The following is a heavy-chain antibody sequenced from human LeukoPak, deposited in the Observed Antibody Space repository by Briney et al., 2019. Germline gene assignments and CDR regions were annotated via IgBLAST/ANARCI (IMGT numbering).Heavy chain of an antibody. CDR1: GYTFTSYG. J-gene: IGHJ6*02. V-gene: IGHV1-18*01. CDR2: ISAYNGNT. CDR3: ARAPMSRFGEFYYYGMDV. Sequence: ASVKVSCKASGYTFTSYGISWVRQAPGQGLEWMGWISAYNGNTNYAQKLQGRVTMTTDTSTSTAYMELRSLRSDDTAVYYCARAPMSRFGEFYYYGMDVWGQGTTVTVSS. D-gene: IGHD3-10*02.